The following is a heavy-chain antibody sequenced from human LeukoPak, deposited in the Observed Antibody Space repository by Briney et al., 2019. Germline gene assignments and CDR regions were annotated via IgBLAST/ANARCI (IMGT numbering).Heavy chain of an antibody. CDR2: IYTSGST. D-gene: IGHD3-22*01. CDR1: GGSISSGSYC. J-gene: IGHJ4*02. Sequence: SETLSLTCTVSGGSISSGSYCWSWIRQPAGKGLEWIGGIYTSGSTNYDPSLKIRVTISVDTYRNQFSLKLSSVTAADTAVYYCARAYSSGYYPPENFFNSWGQGTLVTVSS. CDR3: ARAYSSGYYPPENFFNS. V-gene: IGHV4-61*02.